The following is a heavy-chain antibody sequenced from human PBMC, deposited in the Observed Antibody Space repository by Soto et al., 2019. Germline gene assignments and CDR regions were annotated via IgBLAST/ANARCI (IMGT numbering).Heavy chain of an antibody. V-gene: IGHV3-21*01. D-gene: IGHD3-3*01. CDR1: GFTFSSYS. CDR2: ISSSSSYI. J-gene: IGHJ4*02. CDR3: ARDKNLGLTNYDFDY. Sequence: GGSLRLSCAASGFTFSSYSMNWVRQAPGKGLEWVSSISSSSSYIYYADSVKGRFTISRDNAKNSLYLQMNSLRAEDTAVYYCARDKNLGLTNYDFDYWGQGTLVTVSS.